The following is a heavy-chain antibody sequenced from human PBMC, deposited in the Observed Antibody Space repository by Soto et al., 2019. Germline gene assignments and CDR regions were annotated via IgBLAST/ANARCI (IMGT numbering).Heavy chain of an antibody. CDR1: GYTFTSYD. CDR2: MNPNSGNT. V-gene: IGHV1-8*01. CDR3: ARRGYSSSWYYYYYYGMDV. Sequence: QVQLVQSGAEVKKPGASVKVSCKASGYTFTSYDINWVRQATGQGLEWMGWMNPNSGNTGYAQKFQGRVTMTRNTTISTAYMELSSLSSEDQAVYYCARRGYSSSWYYYYYYGMDVWGQGTTVTVSS. D-gene: IGHD6-13*01. J-gene: IGHJ6*02.